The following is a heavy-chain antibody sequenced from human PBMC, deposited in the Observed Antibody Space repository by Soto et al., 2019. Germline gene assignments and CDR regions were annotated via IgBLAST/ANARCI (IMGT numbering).Heavy chain of an antibody. CDR3: ASSTFFGVIALTSKTWFDP. CDR1: GGTFNNYA. Sequence: QVHLIQSGAEVKKPGSSVKVSCKVSGGTFNNYAFSWVRQAPGQGLEWMGGIIPVFSATHYAQNFQGRVTISANESTKTVYLDLSSLRSDDTAVYFCASSTFFGVIALTSKTWFDPWGQGTLVIVSS. CDR2: IIPVFSAT. D-gene: IGHD3-3*01. V-gene: IGHV1-69*01. J-gene: IGHJ5*02.